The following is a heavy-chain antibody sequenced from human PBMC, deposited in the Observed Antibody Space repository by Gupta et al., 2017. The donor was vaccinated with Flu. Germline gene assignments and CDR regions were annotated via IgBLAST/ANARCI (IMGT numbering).Heavy chain of an antibody. J-gene: IGHJ4*02. D-gene: IGHD4/OR15-4a*01. CDR1: GFTFSNYA. CDR2: ISANGYNR. CDR3: AKDLSLRTSHPNYFDF. Sequence: EVQLLESGGGLVQPGGSLRLSCAAYGFTFSNYAMSWVRQPPGKGLEWVSGISANGYNRDYIDSVKGRFTISRDITKNTVDLQMNSLRVEDTAVYYCAKDLSLRTSHPNYFDFWGQGTVVIVSP. V-gene: IGHV3-23*01.